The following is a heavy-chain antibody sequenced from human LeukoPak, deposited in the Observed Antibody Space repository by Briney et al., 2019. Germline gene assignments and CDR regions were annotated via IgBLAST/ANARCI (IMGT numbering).Heavy chain of an antibody. Sequence: RTGGSLRLSCAASGFTFSSYAMSWVRQAPGKGLEWVSAISGSGGSTYYADSVKGRFTISRDNSKNTLYLQMNSLRAEDTAVYYCAKGNGYSYGRYYFDYWGQGTLVTVSS. V-gene: IGHV3-23*01. CDR2: ISGSGGST. J-gene: IGHJ4*02. CDR1: GFTFSSYA. D-gene: IGHD5-18*01. CDR3: AKGNGYSYGRYYFDY.